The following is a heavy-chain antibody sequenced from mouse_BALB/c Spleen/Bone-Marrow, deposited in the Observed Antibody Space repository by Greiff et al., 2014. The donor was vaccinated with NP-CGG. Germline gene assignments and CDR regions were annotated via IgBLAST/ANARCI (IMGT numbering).Heavy chain of an antibody. D-gene: IGHD2-1*01. CDR2: IYPGSGST. Sequence: LQQPGSELVRPGASVKLSCKASGYTFTSYWTHWVKQRPGQGLEWIGNIYPGSGSTNYDEKFKSKATLTVDTSSSTAYMQLSSLTSEDSAVYYCTRRRGNYYYFDYWGQGTTLTVSS. CDR3: TRRRGNYYYFDY. CDR1: GYTFTSYW. J-gene: IGHJ2*01. V-gene: IGHV1S22*01.